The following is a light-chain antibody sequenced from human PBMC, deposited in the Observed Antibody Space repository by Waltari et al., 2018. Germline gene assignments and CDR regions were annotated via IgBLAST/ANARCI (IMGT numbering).Light chain of an antibody. CDR2: HAS. J-gene: IGKJ4*01. Sequence: EIVLTQSPATLSLSPGDRATLSCRASQSVSNFLAWYQQKPGQAPRLLIYHASNRATGTPARFSCRGSGTDFTLTNSSLEPGDSAVYYCQQRANWPPLTFGGGTRVEI. CDR3: QQRANWPPLT. CDR1: QSVSNF. V-gene: IGKV3-11*01.